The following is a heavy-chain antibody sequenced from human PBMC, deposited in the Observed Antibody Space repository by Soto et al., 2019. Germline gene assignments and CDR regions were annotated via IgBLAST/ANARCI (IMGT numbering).Heavy chain of an antibody. J-gene: IGHJ4*02. V-gene: IGHV1-3*01. CDR1: GYMFTSYA. CDR2: ISVGSDDT. Sequence: ASVKVSCKASGYMFTSYALHWVRQAPGQRLEWMGWISVGSDDTKYSQKFQGRVTITRDTSASTVYMELRSPRSEDTAVYYCARAIRGYAFDNWGQGTLVTVSS. D-gene: IGHD5-18*01. CDR3: ARAIRGYAFDN.